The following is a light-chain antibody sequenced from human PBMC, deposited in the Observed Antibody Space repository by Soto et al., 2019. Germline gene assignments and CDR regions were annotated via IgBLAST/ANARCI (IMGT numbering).Light chain of an antibody. Sequence: EIVMTQSPATLSVSPGERATLSCRTSQTVGDNLAWYQQKPGQAPRLLISGTAITATATPARFSGSGPGTDFTPTISSLQSEDFAIYFCQQYNNWPLTFGQGTRLEI. J-gene: IGKJ5*01. CDR2: GTA. CDR1: QTVGDN. CDR3: QQYNNWPLT. V-gene: IGKV3-15*01.